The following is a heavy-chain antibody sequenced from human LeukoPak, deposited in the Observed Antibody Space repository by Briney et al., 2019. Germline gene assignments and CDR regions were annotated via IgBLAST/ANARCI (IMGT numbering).Heavy chain of an antibody. J-gene: IGHJ4*02. CDR3: ASTGDSSGYYGLNYFDY. CDR2: IYYSGST. V-gene: IGHV4-31*11. CDR1: GGSFSGYY. Sequence: SETLSLTCAVYGGSFSGYYWSWIRQHPGKGLEWIGYIYYSGSTYYNPSLKSRVTISVDTSKNQFSLKLSSVTAADTAVYYCASTGDSSGYYGLNYFDYWGQGTLVTVSS. D-gene: IGHD3-22*01.